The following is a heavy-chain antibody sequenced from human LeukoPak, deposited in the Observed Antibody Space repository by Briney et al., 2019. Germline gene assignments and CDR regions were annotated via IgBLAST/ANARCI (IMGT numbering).Heavy chain of an antibody. D-gene: IGHD2-15*01. CDR2: TYYRSGWYS. V-gene: IGHV6-1*01. J-gene: IGHJ4*02. CDR1: GDSISSNSVA. CDR3: ARDARAGYSLPLDY. Sequence: SQTLSLTCAISGDSISSNSVARNWIRQSPSRGLEWLGRTYYRSGWYSDYAVSVKGRINFNPDTSKNQFSLQLISVTPEDTAVYYCARDARAGYSLPLDYWGQGTLVTVSS.